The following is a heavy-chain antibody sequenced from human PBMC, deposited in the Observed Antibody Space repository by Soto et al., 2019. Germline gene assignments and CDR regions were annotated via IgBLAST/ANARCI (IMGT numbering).Heavy chain of an antibody. V-gene: IGHV4-4*07. Sequence: PSETLSLTCTVSGVSISSYYWSWIRQPAGKGLEWIGRLSTSGNTNYNPSLKSRVTMSLDTSKNQFSLMLNSVTAADTAVYYCRRDFEYWGQGPRGSLAS. J-gene: IGHJ4*02. CDR3: RRDFEY. CDR2: LSTSGNT. CDR1: GVSISSYY.